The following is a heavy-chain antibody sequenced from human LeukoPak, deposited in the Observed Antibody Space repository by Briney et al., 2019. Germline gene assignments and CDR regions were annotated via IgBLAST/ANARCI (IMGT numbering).Heavy chain of an antibody. D-gene: IGHD5-18*01. CDR3: ARIGPYKIQLWLYPGDWFDP. V-gene: IGHV4-39*07. Sequence: SETLSLTCTVSGGSISSSSYYWGWIRQPPGKGLEWIGSIYYSGSTYYNPSLKSRVTISVDTSKNQFSLKLSSVTAADTAVYYCARIGPYKIQLWLYPGDWFDPWGQGTLVTVSS. CDR1: GGSISSSSYY. CDR2: IYYSGST. J-gene: IGHJ5*02.